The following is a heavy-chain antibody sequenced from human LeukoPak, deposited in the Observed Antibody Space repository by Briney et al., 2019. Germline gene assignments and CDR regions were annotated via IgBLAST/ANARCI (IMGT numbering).Heavy chain of an antibody. CDR2: INHSGST. D-gene: IGHD6-19*01. Sequence: PSETLSLTCAVYGGSFSGYYWSWIRQPPGKGLEWIGEINHSGSTNYNPSLKGRVTISVDTSKNQFSLKLSSVTAADTAVYYCARVRSSGWALPTYWGQGTLVTVSS. V-gene: IGHV4-34*01. CDR1: GGSFSGYY. J-gene: IGHJ4*02. CDR3: ARVRSSGWALPTY.